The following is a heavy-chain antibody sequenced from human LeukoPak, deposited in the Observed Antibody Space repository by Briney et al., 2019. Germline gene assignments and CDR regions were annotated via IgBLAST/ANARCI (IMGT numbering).Heavy chain of an antibody. CDR3: AKDSSIGKYCTSGVCSPFDY. CDR2: ISDSGDYT. Sequence: GGSLRLSCAGSGFTFSSYAMSWVRQAPGKGLEWVSAISDSGDYTYYADSVKGRFTISRDNSKNTLYLHVSSLRAEDTAVYYCAKDSSIGKYCTSGVCSPFDYWGQGTLVTVSS. D-gene: IGHD2-8*01. CDR1: GFTFSSYA. J-gene: IGHJ4*02. V-gene: IGHV3-23*01.